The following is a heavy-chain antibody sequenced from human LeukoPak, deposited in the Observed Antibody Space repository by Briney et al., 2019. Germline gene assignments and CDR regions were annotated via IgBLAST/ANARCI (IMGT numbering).Heavy chain of an antibody. Sequence: SETLSLTCTVSASSITSGYYWGWIRQPPRKGLEWIGNVSPSGSTYYNSSLKSRVTISVDTSKKQFSLKLSSVTAADTAVYFCARGISLVADVKLSDHMDVWGKGTTVTVSS. CDR3: ARGISLVADVKLSDHMDV. J-gene: IGHJ6*03. V-gene: IGHV4-38-2*02. CDR1: ASSITSGYY. CDR2: VSPSGST. D-gene: IGHD2-15*01.